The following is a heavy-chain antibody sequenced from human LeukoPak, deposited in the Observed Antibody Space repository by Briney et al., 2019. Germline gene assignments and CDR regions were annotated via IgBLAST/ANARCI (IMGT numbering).Heavy chain of an antibody. CDR3: ARDLGYSSGSGAFDI. Sequence: GGSLRLSCAASGFTFSSYDMHWVRQATGKGLEWVSAIGTAGDTYYPGSVKGRFTISRENAKNSLCLQMNSLRAEDTAVYYCARDLGYSSGSGAFDIWGQGTMVTVSS. CDR1: GFTFSSYD. V-gene: IGHV3-13*01. D-gene: IGHD6-19*01. CDR2: IGTAGDT. J-gene: IGHJ3*02.